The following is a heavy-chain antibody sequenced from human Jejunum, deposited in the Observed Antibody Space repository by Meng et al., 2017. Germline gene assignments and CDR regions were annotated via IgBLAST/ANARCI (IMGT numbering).Heavy chain of an antibody. CDR3: AKDKYDSSGHPTGIVY. J-gene: IGHJ4*02. Sequence: GESLKISCAASGFTFSSYAMSWVRQAPGKGLEWVSAISGSGGSTYYADSVKGRFTISRDNSKNTLYLQMNSLRAEDTAVYYCAKDKYDSSGHPTGIVYWGQGTLVTVSS. D-gene: IGHD3-22*01. CDR2: ISGSGGST. CDR1: GFTFSSYA. V-gene: IGHV3-23*01.